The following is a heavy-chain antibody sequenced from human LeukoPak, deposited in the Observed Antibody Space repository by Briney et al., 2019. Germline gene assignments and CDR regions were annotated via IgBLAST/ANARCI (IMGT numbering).Heavy chain of an antibody. CDR1: GYTSTSYY. J-gene: IGHJ4*02. CDR2: INPSGGTT. V-gene: IGHV1-46*01. CDR3: ARFAVHRRIAVTGQFGLDY. D-gene: IGHD6-19*01. Sequence: ASVKVSCKASGYTSTSYYMHWVRQAPGQGLEWMGIINPSGGTTNYAQKFQGRVTMTRHTSTSTVYMELSSLRSEDTAVYYCARFAVHRRIAVTGQFGLDYWGRGTLVTVSS.